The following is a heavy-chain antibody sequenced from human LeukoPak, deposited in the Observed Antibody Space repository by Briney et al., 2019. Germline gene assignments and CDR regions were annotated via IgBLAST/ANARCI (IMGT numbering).Heavy chain of an antibody. V-gene: IGHV1-69*04. D-gene: IGHD1-26*01. CDR3: VSNTIVGATV. Sequence: SVKVSCKASGGTFSSYAISWVRQAPGQGLEWMGRIIPILGMANYAQKFQGRVTITADKSTSTAYMELSSLRSEDTAVYYCVSNTIVGATVWGQGTLVTVSS. CDR1: GGTFSSYA. J-gene: IGHJ4*02. CDR2: IIPILGMA.